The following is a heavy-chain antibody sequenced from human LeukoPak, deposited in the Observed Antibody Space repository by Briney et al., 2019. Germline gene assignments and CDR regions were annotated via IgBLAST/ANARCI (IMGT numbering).Heavy chain of an antibody. J-gene: IGHJ4*02. V-gene: IGHV3-23*01. CDR1: GFTFSSYA. CDR3: AKFPTSGVRGPGVGDY. D-gene: IGHD3-10*01. Sequence: GGSLRLSCAASGFTFSSYAMSWVRQAPGKGLEWVSAISGSGGSTYYADSVKGRFTISRDNSKNTLYLQMNSLRAEDTAVYYCAKFPTSGVRGPGVGDYWGQGTLVTVSS. CDR2: ISGSGGST.